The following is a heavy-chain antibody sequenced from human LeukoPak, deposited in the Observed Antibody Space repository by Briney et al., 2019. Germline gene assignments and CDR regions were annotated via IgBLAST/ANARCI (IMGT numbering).Heavy chain of an antibody. Sequence: SVKVSCKASGGTFSSYAISWVRQAPGQGLEWMGRIIPIFGIANYAQKFQGRVTITADKSTSTAYMELSSLRSEDTAVYYCARGGMNRKCINGVCSQNWFDPWGQGTLVTVSS. J-gene: IGHJ5*02. CDR1: GGTFSSYA. D-gene: IGHD2-8*01. CDR3: ARGGMNRKCINGVCSQNWFDP. CDR2: IIPIFGIA. V-gene: IGHV1-69*04.